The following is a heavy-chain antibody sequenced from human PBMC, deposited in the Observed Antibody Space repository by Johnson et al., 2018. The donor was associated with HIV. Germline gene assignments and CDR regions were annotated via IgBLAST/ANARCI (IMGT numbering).Heavy chain of an antibody. J-gene: IGHJ3*02. CDR2: ISWNSGSI. Sequence: VQLVESGGGLVQPGGSLRLSCAASGFTFSSYAMNWVRQAPGKGLEWVSGISWNSGSIGYADSVKGRFTISRENAKNSLYLQMNSLRAGDTAVYYCARGDYGGNLDAFDSWGQGTMVTVSS. CDR1: GFTFSSYA. V-gene: IGHV3-48*01. D-gene: IGHD4-23*01. CDR3: ARGDYGGNLDAFDS.